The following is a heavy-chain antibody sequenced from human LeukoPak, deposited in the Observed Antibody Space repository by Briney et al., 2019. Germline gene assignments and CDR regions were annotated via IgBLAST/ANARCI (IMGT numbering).Heavy chain of an antibody. D-gene: IGHD1-26*01. J-gene: IGHJ4*02. Sequence: SETLSLTCTVSGGSISSYYGSWIRQPPGKGLEWIGYIYTSGSTNYNPSLKSRVAISVDTSKNQFSLKLSSVTAADTAVYYCARRVGPFDYWGQGTLVTVSS. CDR1: GGSISSYY. CDR3: ARRVGPFDY. V-gene: IGHV4-4*09. CDR2: IYTSGST.